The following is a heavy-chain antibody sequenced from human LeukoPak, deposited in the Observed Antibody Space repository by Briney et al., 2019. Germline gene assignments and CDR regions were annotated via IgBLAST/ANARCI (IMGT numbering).Heavy chain of an antibody. Sequence: SETLSLTCAVSGGSISSSNWWSWVRQPPGKGLEWIGEIYHSGSTNYNPSLKSRVTISVDKSKNQFSLKLSSVTAADTAVYYCAREEGGYCTNGVCYEFNWFDPWGQGTLVTVSS. D-gene: IGHD2-8*01. CDR3: AREEGGYCTNGVCYEFNWFDP. J-gene: IGHJ5*02. V-gene: IGHV4-4*02. CDR2: IYHSGST. CDR1: GGSISSSNW.